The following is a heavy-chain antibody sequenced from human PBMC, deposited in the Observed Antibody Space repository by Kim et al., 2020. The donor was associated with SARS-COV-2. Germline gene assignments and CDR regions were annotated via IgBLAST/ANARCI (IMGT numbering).Heavy chain of an antibody. V-gene: IGHV4-4*06. Sequence: LKSRVTMSVDTSKNQFSLRLSSVTAADTAVYYCARDYDYAEVVDWVWFDPWGQGTLVTVSS. D-gene: IGHD4-17*01. CDR3: ARDYDYAEVVDWVWFDP. J-gene: IGHJ5*02.